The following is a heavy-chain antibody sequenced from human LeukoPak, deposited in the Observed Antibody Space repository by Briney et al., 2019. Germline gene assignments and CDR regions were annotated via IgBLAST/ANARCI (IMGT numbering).Heavy chain of an antibody. J-gene: IGHJ4*02. CDR3: ATDRITMVRGAGFDY. D-gene: IGHD3-10*01. V-gene: IGHV1-24*01. CDR2: FDPEDGET. CDR1: GYTLTELS. Sequence: ASVKVSCKVSGYTLTELSMHWVRQAPGKGLGWMGGFDPEDGETIYAQKFQGRVTMTEDSSTDTAYMELSSLRSEDTAVYYCATDRITMVRGAGFDYWGQGTLVTVSS.